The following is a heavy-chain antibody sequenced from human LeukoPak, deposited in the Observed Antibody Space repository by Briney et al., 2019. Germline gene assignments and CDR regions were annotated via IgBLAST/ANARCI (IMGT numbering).Heavy chain of an antibody. Sequence: PGGSLRLSCAASGFTVSSNYMSWVRQAPGKGLECVSVIYSGGSTYYADSVKGRLTISRDNSKNTMYLKMNSLRAEDTAVYYCARDYGSGSYFDYWGQGTLVTVSS. CDR3: ARDYGSGSYFDY. CDR1: GFTVSSNY. V-gene: IGHV3-53*01. CDR2: IYSGGST. J-gene: IGHJ4*02. D-gene: IGHD3-10*01.